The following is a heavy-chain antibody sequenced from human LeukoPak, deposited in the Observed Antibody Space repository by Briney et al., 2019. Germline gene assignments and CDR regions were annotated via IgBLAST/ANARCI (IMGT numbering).Heavy chain of an antibody. Sequence: GASVKFSCKASGGTFSSYAISWVRQAPGQGLEWMGGIIPIFGTANYAQKFQGRVTITADESTSTAYMELSSLRSEDTAVYYCASQITNGGYIYGSRYDSSGYPYYFDYWGQGTLVTVSS. CDR2: IIPIFGTA. CDR3: ASQITNGGYIYGSRYDSSGYPYYFDY. V-gene: IGHV1-69*13. D-gene: IGHD3-22*01. J-gene: IGHJ4*02. CDR1: GGTFSSYA.